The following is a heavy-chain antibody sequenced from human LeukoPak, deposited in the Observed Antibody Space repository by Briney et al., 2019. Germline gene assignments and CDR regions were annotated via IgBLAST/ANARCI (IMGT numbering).Heavy chain of an antibody. Sequence: GGSLRLFCAASGFTVSSNYMSWVRQAPGKGLEWVSVIYSGGSTYYADSVKGRFTISRDNSKNTLYLQMNSLRAEDTAVYYCASRVDYDSSGYYHGMDVWGQGTTVTVSS. CDR3: ASRVDYDSSGYYHGMDV. V-gene: IGHV3-66*01. D-gene: IGHD3-22*01. CDR1: GFTVSSNY. J-gene: IGHJ6*02. CDR2: IYSGGST.